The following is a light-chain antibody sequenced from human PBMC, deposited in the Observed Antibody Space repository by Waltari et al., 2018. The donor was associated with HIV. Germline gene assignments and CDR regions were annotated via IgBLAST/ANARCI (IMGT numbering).Light chain of an antibody. CDR3: QVWDSSSDLNWV. V-gene: IGLV3-21*04. J-gene: IGLJ3*02. Sequence: SYVLTQPPSVSVAPGKTARITCGGNTSGIKSVQLYQQKPGQAPVLVIYDDSDRPSGTPERFSGSNSGNTATLTISRVEAGDEADYYCQVWDSSSDLNWVFGGGTKLTVL. CDR1: TSGIKS. CDR2: DDS.